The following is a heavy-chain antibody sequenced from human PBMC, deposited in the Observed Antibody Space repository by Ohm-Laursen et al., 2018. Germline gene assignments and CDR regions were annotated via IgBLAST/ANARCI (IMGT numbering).Heavy chain of an antibody. CDR3: AKDSSRSYYYYYGMDA. J-gene: IGHJ6*02. D-gene: IGHD2-2*01. V-gene: IGHV3-23*01. CDR1: GFTFRWYA. Sequence: SLRLSCAAAGFTFRWYAMSWVRQAPGKGLEWVSALSGSGDTTDYADSVEGRFTISRDNAKNSLYLQMNSLRAEDTAVYYCAKDSSRSYYYYYGMDAWGQGTTVTVSS. CDR2: LSGSGDTT.